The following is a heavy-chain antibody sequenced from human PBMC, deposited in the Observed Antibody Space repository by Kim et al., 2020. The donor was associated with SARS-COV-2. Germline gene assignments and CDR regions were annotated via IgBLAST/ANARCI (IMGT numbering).Heavy chain of an antibody. Sequence: SVKVSCKASGGTFSSYAISWVRQAPGQGLEWMGGIIPIFGTANYAQKFQGRVTITADESTSTAYMELSSLRSEDTAVYYCARQRGAYVDTAYFDYWGQGTLVTVSS. V-gene: IGHV1-69*13. CDR1: GGTFSSYA. D-gene: IGHD5-18*01. J-gene: IGHJ4*02. CDR3: ARQRGAYVDTAYFDY. CDR2: IIPIFGTA.